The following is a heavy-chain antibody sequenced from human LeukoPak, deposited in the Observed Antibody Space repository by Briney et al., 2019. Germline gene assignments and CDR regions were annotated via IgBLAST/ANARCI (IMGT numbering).Heavy chain of an antibody. CDR1: GYTLTELS. J-gene: IGHJ5*02. CDR3: ATDYSSSWYDWFDP. V-gene: IGHV1-24*01. Sequence: ASVKVSCKVSGYTLTELSMHWVRQAPGKGLEWMGGFDPEDGETIYAQKFQGRVTMTEDTSTDTAYMELSSLRSEDTAVYYCATDYSSSWYDWFDPWGQGTLVAVSS. D-gene: IGHD6-13*01. CDR2: FDPEDGET.